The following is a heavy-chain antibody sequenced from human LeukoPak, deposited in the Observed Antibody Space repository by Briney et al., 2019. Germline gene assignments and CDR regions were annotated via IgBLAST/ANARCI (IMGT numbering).Heavy chain of an antibody. D-gene: IGHD6-6*01. CDR3: ARTASPRGYWFDP. CDR2: MNPNSGNT. Sequence: GASVKVSCKASGYTFTSYDINWVRQATGQGLEWMGWMNPNSGNTGYAQKFQGRVTMTRNTSISTAYMELSSLRSEDTAVYYCARTASPRGYWFDPWGQGTLVTVSS. V-gene: IGHV1-8*01. J-gene: IGHJ5*02. CDR1: GYTFTSYD.